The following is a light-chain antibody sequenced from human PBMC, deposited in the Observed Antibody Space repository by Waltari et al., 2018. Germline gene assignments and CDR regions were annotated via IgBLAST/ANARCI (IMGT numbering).Light chain of an antibody. J-gene: IGLJ3*02. CDR1: SGHSSTA. CDR2: VNSDGSH. CDR3: QTGGHGTWV. V-gene: IGLV4-69*01. Sequence: QLVLTQSPSAPPSLGASANLTCTLSSGHSSTAIAWLQQQPEEGPRYLMKVNSDGSHSKGDEIPERFSGSSSGTERYLTLSSLQSGDEADYYCQTGGHGTWVFGGGTKLTVL.